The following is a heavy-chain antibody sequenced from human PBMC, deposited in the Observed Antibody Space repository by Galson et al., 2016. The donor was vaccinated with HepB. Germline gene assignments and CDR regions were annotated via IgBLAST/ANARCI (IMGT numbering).Heavy chain of an antibody. CDR2: ISTYSGNT. CDR1: GYTFTTSG. D-gene: IGHD2/OR15-2a*01. Sequence: SVKVSCKASGYTFTTSGISWVRQASGQGLEWMGWISTYSGNTKYAQKFQGGLTLTTDSSTTTAYMELRSLRSDDTALYYCARDVQYRFDSWGQGTLVIVSS. CDR3: ARDVQYRFDS. J-gene: IGHJ4*02. V-gene: IGHV1-18*01.